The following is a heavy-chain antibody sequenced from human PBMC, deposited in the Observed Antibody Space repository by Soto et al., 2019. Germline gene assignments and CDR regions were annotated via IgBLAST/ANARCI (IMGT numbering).Heavy chain of an antibody. D-gene: IGHD3-16*01. V-gene: IGHV3-30*04. CDR1: GFTFSSYS. Sequence: PGGSLRLSCAASGFTFSSYSLHGVRQAPGKGLEWVAVISSDGSTTYYADSVKGRFTVSRDNSRNTLYLQMNSLRTDDTAVYYGAGGGGSLNPGFDLWGQGTLVTVSS. J-gene: IGHJ4*02. CDR2: ISSDGSTT. CDR3: AGGGGSLNPGFDL.